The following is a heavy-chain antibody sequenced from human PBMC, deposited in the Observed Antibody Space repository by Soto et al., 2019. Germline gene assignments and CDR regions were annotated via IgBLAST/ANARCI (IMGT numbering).Heavy chain of an antibody. CDR1: GFTFSNSA. CDR2: IGGRGGST. J-gene: IGHJ4*02. Sequence: EVQLLESGGGLVQPGGSLRLSCAASGFTFSNSAMSWVRQAPGKGLEWVSAIGGRGGSTYYADSVKGRFTISRDDSKNTLYLQMSSLRAEDTALYYCAKDTGRGGGSVFDYWGLGTLVTVSS. CDR3: AKDTGRGGGSVFDY. D-gene: IGHD2-15*01. V-gene: IGHV3-23*01.